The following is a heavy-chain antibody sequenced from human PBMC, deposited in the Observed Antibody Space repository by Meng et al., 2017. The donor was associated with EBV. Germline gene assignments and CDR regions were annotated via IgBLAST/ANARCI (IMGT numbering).Heavy chain of an antibody. J-gene: IGHJ5*02. CDR1: GYTFTGYY. V-gene: IGHV1-2*06. D-gene: IGHD6-13*01. CDR2: INPNSGGT. CDR3: AKGADLAAAGTFWFDP. Sequence: QVQLGQSGAEVKKPGASVKVSCKASGYTFTGYYMHWGRQAPGQGLEWMGRINPNSGGTNYAQKFQGRVTMTRDTSISTAYMELSRLRSDDTAVYYCAKGADLAAAGTFWFDPWGQGTLVTVSS.